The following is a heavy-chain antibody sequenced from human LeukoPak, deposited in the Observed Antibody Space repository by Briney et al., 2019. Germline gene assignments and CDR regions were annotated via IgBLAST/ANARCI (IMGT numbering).Heavy chain of an antibody. J-gene: IGHJ4*02. CDR1: GGSIGSYY. V-gene: IGHV4-59*01. CDR2: IYYSGST. D-gene: IGHD1-20*01. CDR3: ARGGTTGITGTFGY. Sequence: SETLSLTCTVSGGSIGSYYWSWIRQPPGKGLEWIGYIYYSGSTNYNPSLKSRVTISVDTSKNQFSLKLSSVTAADTAVYYCARGGTTGITGTFGYWGQGTLVTVSS.